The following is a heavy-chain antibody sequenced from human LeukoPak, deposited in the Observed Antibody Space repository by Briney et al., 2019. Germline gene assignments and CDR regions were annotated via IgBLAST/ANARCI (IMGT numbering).Heavy chain of an antibody. CDR1: GGSISSYY. J-gene: IGHJ6*02. Sequence: PSETLSLTCTVSGGSISSYYWSWIRQPPGKGLEWIGYIYYSGSTNYNPSLKSRVTISVDTSKNQFSLKLSSVTAVDTAVYYCARASAAPFGYYYYGMDVWGQGTTVTVSS. D-gene: IGHD2-2*01. V-gene: IGHV4-59*01. CDR2: IYYSGST. CDR3: ARASAAPFGYYYYGMDV.